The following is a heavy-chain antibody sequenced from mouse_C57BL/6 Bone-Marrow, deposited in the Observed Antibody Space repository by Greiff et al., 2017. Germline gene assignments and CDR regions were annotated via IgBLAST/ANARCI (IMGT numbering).Heavy chain of an antibody. CDR1: GYTFTGYW. CDR3: ARTPDSSVYPFAY. D-gene: IGHD3-2*02. V-gene: IGHV1-9*01. J-gene: IGHJ3*01. Sequence: QVQLKQSGAELMKPGASVKLSCKASGYTFTGYWIEWVKQRPGHGLEWIGEIFPGTGSTNYNEKFKGKATFTADTSSNPAYMQISSLSTQDSAIYCGARTPDSSVYPFAYWGQGTLVTVSA. CDR2: IFPGTGST.